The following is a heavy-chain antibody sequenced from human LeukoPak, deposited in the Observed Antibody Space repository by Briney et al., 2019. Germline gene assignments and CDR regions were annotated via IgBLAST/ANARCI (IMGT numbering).Heavy chain of an antibody. V-gene: IGHV3-48*01. CDR1: GFTFLSYR. CDR3: AKMRRAEQSPRGAFDI. J-gene: IGHJ3*02. CDR2: ITSTFGTM. Sequence: GGSLRLSCAASGFTFLSYRMNWVRQAPGKGLEWVSSITSTFGTMYYADSVKGRFTISRDTAKNLLYLQMNSLRAEDTAVYYCAKMRRAEQSPRGAFDIWGQGTMVTVSS. D-gene: IGHD6-19*01.